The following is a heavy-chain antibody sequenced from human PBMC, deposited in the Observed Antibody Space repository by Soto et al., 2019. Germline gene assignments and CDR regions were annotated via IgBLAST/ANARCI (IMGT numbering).Heavy chain of an antibody. CDR2: IYHSGST. CDR3: AAGGGLPRYD. Sequence: QLQLQESGSGLVKPSQTLSLTCAVSGGSISSGGYSWCWIRQPPGEGLGWIGYIYHSGSTYYNPPRKSRATKTVDRSKNQFPRKLSSVTAADTAVDYCAAGGGLPRYDWGQGTLVTVSS. D-gene: IGHD5-12*01. CDR1: GGSISSGGYS. J-gene: IGHJ4*02. V-gene: IGHV4-30-2*01.